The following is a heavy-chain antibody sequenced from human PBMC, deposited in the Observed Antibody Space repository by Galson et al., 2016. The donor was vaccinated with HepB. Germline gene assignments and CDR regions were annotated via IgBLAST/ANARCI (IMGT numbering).Heavy chain of an antibody. CDR3: AGFVDYDEAVY. CDR2: INPNRGTT. D-gene: IGHD4-17*01. CDR1: GNIFTGYY. Sequence: SVKVSCKASGNIFTGYYIHWVRQAPGQGLEWMGWINPNRGTTNYAQKFQGRVTMTRDTSISTAYMELNGVRFDDTAVYYCAGFVDYDEAVYWGQGTLVTGSS. J-gene: IGHJ4*02. V-gene: IGHV1-2*02.